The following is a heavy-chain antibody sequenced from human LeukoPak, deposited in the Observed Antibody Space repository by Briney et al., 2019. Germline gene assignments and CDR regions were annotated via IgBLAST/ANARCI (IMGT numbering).Heavy chain of an antibody. J-gene: IGHJ3*02. V-gene: IGHV5-51*01. D-gene: IGHD2-15*01. CDR3: ARQKYCSGGSCLIWYDAFDI. CDR1: GYSFPSYW. Sequence: GESLKIFCKGSGYSFPSYWIGWVRQLPGKGLEWMGIIYPGDTDTRYSPSFQGQVTISADKSISTAYLQWSSLKASDTAIYYCARQKYCSGGSCLIWYDAFDIWGQGTMVTVSS. CDR2: IYPGDTDT.